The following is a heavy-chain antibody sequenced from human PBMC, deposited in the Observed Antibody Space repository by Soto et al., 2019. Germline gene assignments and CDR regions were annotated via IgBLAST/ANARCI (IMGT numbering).Heavy chain of an antibody. J-gene: IGHJ4*02. V-gene: IGHV4-61*01. CDR3: ASFWLSDYHFDY. CDR2: IYHSGSI. CDR1: GASVSSPNYY. D-gene: IGHD3-3*01. Sequence: SETLSLTCAVSGASVSSPNYYWSWIRQPPGKGLEWIGYIYHSGSIHYNPSLKSRVTVSPDTSKNQFSLKLSSVTAADTAVFYCASFWLSDYHFDYWGQGTLVTVSS.